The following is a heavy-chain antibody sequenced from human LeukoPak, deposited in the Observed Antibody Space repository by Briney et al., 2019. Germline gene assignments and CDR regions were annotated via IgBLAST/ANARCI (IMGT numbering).Heavy chain of an antibody. CDR3: AKGSITMVRGVQYYNY. D-gene: IGHD3-10*01. V-gene: IGHV3-23*01. CDR2: ISGSGGST. CDR1: GFTFSSYS. Sequence: GGSLRLSCAASGFTFSSYSMNWVRQAPGKGLEWVSAISGSGGSTYYADSVKGRSTISRDNSKNTLYLQMNSLRAEDTAVYYCAKGSITMVRGVQYYNYWGQGTLVTVSS. J-gene: IGHJ4*02.